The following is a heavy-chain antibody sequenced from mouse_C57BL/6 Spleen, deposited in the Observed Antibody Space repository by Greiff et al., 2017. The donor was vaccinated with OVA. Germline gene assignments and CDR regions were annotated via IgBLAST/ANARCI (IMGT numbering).Heavy chain of an antibody. Sequence: EVQGVESGEGLVKPGGSLKLSCAASGFTFSSYAVSWVRQTPEKRLEWVAYISSGGDYIYYADTVKGRFTISRDNARNTLYLQMSSLKSEDTAMYYCTRELGQRAMDYWGQGTSVTVSS. CDR3: TRELGQRAMDY. D-gene: IGHD4-1*01. CDR1: GFTFSSYA. V-gene: IGHV5-9-1*02. CDR2: ISSGGDYI. J-gene: IGHJ4*01.